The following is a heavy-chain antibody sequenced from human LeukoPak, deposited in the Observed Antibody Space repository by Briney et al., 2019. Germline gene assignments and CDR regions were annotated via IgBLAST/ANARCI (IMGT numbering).Heavy chain of an antibody. CDR1: GYSISSGYY. J-gene: IGHJ4*02. V-gene: IGHV4-38-2*02. CDR3: ARDPETGYSSGWSFDY. D-gene: IGHD6-19*01. Sequence: SETLSLTCTVSGYSISSGYYWGWIRQPPGKGLEWIGSIYHSGSTYYNPSLKSRVTISVDTSKNQFSLKLSSVTAADTAVYYCARDPETGYSSGWSFDYWGQGTLVTVSS. CDR2: IYHSGST.